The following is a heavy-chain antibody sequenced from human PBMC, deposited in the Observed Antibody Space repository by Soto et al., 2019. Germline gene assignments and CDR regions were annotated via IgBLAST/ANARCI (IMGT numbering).Heavy chain of an antibody. CDR1: GGSISSSSYY. J-gene: IGHJ4*02. D-gene: IGHD2-21*02. CDR3: ASTVVTRIFDY. Sequence: QLQLQESGPGLVKPSETLSLTCTVSGGSISSSSYYWGWIRQPPGKGLEWIGSIYYSGSTYYNPSLKSRVTISVDTSKNQCSLKLSSVTAADTAVYYGASTVVTRIFDYWGQGTLVTVSS. V-gene: IGHV4-39*01. CDR2: IYYSGST.